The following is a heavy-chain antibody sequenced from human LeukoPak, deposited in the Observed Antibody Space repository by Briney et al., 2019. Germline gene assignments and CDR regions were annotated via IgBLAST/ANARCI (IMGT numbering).Heavy chain of an antibody. CDR1: GFTFSSYS. CDR2: ISSSSSYI. Sequence: PGGSLRLSCAASGFTFSSYSMNWVRQAPGKGLEWVSSISSSSSYIYYADSVKGRFTISRDNAKNSLYLQMNSLRAEDTAVYYCARGVSRGKWDQLLYGHFDYWGQGTLVTVSS. CDR3: ARGVSRGKWDQLLYGHFDY. V-gene: IGHV3-21*01. D-gene: IGHD2-2*02. J-gene: IGHJ4*02.